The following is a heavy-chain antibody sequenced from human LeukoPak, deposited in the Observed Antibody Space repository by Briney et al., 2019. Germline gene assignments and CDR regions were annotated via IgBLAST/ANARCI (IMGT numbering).Heavy chain of an antibody. CDR3: ARLDYDILTGYSELPYYYGVDV. Sequence: GASVKVSCKASGYTFTSYYMHWVRQAPGQGLEWMGIINPSGGSTSYAQKFQGRVTMTRDTSTSTVYMELSSLRSEDTAVYYCARLDYDILTGYSELPYYYGVDVWGQGTTVTVSS. CDR2: INPSGGST. V-gene: IGHV1-46*01. D-gene: IGHD3-9*01. J-gene: IGHJ6*02. CDR1: GYTFTSYY.